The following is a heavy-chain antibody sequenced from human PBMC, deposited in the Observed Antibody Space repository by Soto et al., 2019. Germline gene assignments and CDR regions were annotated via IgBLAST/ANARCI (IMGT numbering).Heavy chain of an antibody. J-gene: IGHJ1*01. V-gene: IGHV3-33*01. CDR2: IWYDGSNK. CDR3: ARGARLRYDFWSGYAEYFKH. CDR1: GFTFSSYG. Sequence: GGSLRLSCAASGFTFSSYGMHWVRQAPGKGLEWVAVIWYDGSNKYYADSVKGRFTISRDNSKNTLYLQMNSLRAEDTAVYYCARGARLRYDFWSGYAEYFKHWGQGTRVTVAS. D-gene: IGHD3-3*01.